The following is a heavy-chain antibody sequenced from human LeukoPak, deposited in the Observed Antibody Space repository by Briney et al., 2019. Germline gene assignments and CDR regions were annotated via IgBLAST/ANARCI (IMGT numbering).Heavy chain of an antibody. D-gene: IGHD2-2*01. Sequence: GASVKVSCKASGYTFTGYYMHWVRQAPGQGLEWMGWINPYSGGTNYAQKFQGRVTMTRDTSISTAFMELSSLRSDDTAVYYCAREKSGGSSSSNYWGQGTLVTVPS. CDR1: GYTFTGYY. CDR3: AREKSGGSSSSNY. CDR2: INPYSGGT. J-gene: IGHJ4*02. V-gene: IGHV1-2*02.